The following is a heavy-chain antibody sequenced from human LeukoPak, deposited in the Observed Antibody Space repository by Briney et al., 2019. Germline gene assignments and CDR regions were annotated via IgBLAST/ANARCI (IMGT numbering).Heavy chain of an antibody. J-gene: IGHJ6*04. V-gene: IGHV3-21*01. D-gene: IGHD3-10*02. CDR3: AELGITMIGGV. CDR2: ITSGGNYI. Sequence: GGSLRLSCAVSGFTFSTYTMNWVRQAPGKGLEWVSSITSGGNYIYYADSVKGRFTISRDNAKNSLYLQMNSLRAEDTAVYYCAELGITMIGGVWGKGTTVTIPS. CDR1: GFTFSTYT.